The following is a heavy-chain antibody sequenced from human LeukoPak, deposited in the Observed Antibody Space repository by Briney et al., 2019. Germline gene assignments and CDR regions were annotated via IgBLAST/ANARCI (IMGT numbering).Heavy chain of an antibody. D-gene: IGHD1-14*01. J-gene: IGHJ4*02. CDR3: ARRQGYRSFDFDY. CDR1: GGSFSGYY. Sequence: KPSETLSLTCAVYGGSFSGYYWSWIRQPPGKGLEWIGETNHSGSTNYNPSLKSRVTISVDKSKNQFSLKLSSVTAADTAVYYCARRQGYRSFDFDYWGQGTLVTVSS. CDR2: TNHSGST. V-gene: IGHV4-34*01.